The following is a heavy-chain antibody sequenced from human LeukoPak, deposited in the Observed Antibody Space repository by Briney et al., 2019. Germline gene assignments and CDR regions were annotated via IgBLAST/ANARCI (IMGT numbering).Heavy chain of an antibody. CDR3: AKGDSSTSCFDY. Sequence: GGSLRLSCAASGFTFSSYGMHWVRQAPGKGLEWVAFIRYDGSNKNYADSVKGRFTISRDNSKNTLYLQMNSLRAEDTAVYYCAKGDSSTSCFDYWGQGTLVTVSS. CDR1: GFTFSSYG. D-gene: IGHD2-2*01. J-gene: IGHJ4*02. CDR2: IRYDGSNK. V-gene: IGHV3-30*02.